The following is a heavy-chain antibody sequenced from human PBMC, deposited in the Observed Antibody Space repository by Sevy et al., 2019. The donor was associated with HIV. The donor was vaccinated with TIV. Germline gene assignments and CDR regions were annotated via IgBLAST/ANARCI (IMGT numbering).Heavy chain of an antibody. J-gene: IGHJ3*02. CDR2: ISYDARNE. V-gene: IGHV3-30*04. CDR3: ARFPPERAFDI. CDR1: GFNFSSYV. Sequence: GGSLRLSCAASGFNFSSYVMHWVRQAPGKGLEWVAVISYDARNEDYADSVKGRFTISRDNSKNTLYLQMNSLRAEDTAVYYCARFPPERAFDIWGQGTMVTVSS.